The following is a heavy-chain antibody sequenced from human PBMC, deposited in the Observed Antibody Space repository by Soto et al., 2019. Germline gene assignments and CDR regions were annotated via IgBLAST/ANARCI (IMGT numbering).Heavy chain of an antibody. CDR2: ISAYTGNK. Sequence: ASVKVSCKTSGYTFTSYGISWVRQAPGQGLEWMGWISAYTGNKNYAQKLQGRVTMTTDTSTSTAYMELRSLRSDDTAVYYCARDRGVGTTHDSWGQGTLVTVSS. J-gene: IGHJ4*02. CDR3: ARDRGVGTTHDS. V-gene: IGHV1-18*01. CDR1: GYTFTSYG. D-gene: IGHD3-10*01.